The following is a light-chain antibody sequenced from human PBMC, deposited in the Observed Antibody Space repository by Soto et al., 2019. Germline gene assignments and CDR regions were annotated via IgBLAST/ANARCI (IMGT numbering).Light chain of an antibody. CDR1: QTIRSR. J-gene: IGKJ1*01. V-gene: IGKV1-5*03. Sequence: DIQMTQSASSLSACVGDSVNIXCRASQTIRSRLDWSQQKPGKAPKFLTYKASNLESGGPSRFSGSGSETAFTRTISSLQPDDFAIYYGQHYKSYPWTFGQGTKVDIK. CDR3: QHYKSYPWT. CDR2: KAS.